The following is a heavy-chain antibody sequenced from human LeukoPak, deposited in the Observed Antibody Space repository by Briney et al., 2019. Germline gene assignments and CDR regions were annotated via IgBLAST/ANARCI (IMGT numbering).Heavy chain of an antibody. Sequence: GGSLRLSCAASGFTFSSYWMRWVRQAPGKGLVWVSRINSDGSSTSYADSVKGRFTISRDNAKNTLYLQMNSLRAEDTAVYYCARVRSMVRGVIPYYFDYWGQGTLVTVSS. CDR2: INSDGSST. CDR1: GFTFSSYW. V-gene: IGHV3-74*01. CDR3: ARVRSMVRGVIPYYFDY. D-gene: IGHD3-10*01. J-gene: IGHJ4*02.